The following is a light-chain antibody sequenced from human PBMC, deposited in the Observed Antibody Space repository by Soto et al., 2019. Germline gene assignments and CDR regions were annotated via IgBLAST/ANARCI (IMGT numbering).Light chain of an antibody. CDR3: QQRSNWALT. V-gene: IGKV3-11*01. CDR1: QSVRSN. J-gene: IGKJ4*01. CDR2: DAS. Sequence: EILLTQSPAAVSVSTGECVTLSCRASQSVRSNLAWYQRKPGQAPRLLIYDASNRASGIPARFSGSGSGTDFTLTICSLEPEDFAVYYCQQRSNWALTFGGGTKVDIK.